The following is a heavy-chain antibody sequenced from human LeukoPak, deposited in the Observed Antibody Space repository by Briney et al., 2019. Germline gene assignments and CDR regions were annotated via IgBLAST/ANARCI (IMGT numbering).Heavy chain of an antibody. J-gene: IGHJ6*02. CDR3: ARARVAGDRYYYYGMDV. CDR1: GFTFSTYE. Sequence: PGRSLRLSCAASGFTFSTYEMNWVRQAPGKGLEWVSYISSSGTTIYYADSVKGRFTISRDNAKNSLYVQMNSLRAEDTAVYYCARARVAGDRYYYYGMDVWGQGTTVTVSS. CDR2: ISSSGTTI. V-gene: IGHV3-48*03. D-gene: IGHD6-19*01.